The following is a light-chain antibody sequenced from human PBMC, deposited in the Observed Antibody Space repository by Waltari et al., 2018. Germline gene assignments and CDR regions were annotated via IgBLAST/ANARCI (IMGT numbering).Light chain of an antibody. CDR3: QTWGPGILV. CDR2: VNRDGSH. CDR1: SGHTNYA. J-gene: IGLJ3*02. V-gene: IGLV4-69*01. Sequence: QLVLTQSPSASASLGASVKLTCTLSSGHTNYAIAWHQQQPGKGPRYLMKVNRDGSHYKGDGIPDRCSGSIAGAERYLTISSLQSEDEADYYWQTWGPGILVFGGGTKVTVL.